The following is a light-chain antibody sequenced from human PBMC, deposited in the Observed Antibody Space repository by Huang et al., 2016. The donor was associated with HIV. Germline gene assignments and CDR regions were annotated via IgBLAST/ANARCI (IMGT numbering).Light chain of an antibody. J-gene: IGKJ1*01. V-gene: IGKV3-11*01. CDR3: QQRDNWHWP. CDR2: ATS. Sequence: EIVLTQSPATLSLSPGERATLSCRASQSVSSYLAWYQQKPGQAPRLVIYATSNGAAGIPARFSGSGSGTYFTLTISSLEPEDFAIYYCQQRDNWHWPFGQGTKVEIK. CDR1: QSVSSY.